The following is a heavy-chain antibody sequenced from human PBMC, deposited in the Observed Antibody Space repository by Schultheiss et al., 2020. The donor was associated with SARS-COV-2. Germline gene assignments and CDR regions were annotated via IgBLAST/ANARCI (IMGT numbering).Heavy chain of an antibody. J-gene: IGHJ5*02. D-gene: IGHD2-2*02. V-gene: IGHV3-21*01. CDR1: GFTFSSYS. Sequence: GESLKISCAASGFTFSSYSMNWVRQAPGKGLEWVSSISSSSSYIYYADSVKGRFTISRDNAKNSLYLQMNSLRAEDTAVYYCAREDCSSTSCYRNWFDPWGQGTLVTVSS. CDR2: ISSSSSYI. CDR3: AREDCSSTSCYRNWFDP.